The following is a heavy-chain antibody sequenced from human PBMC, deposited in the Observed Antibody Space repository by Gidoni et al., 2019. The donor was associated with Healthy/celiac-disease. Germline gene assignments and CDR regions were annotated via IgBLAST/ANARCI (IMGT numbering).Heavy chain of an antibody. CDR3: ARSRYCSSTSCYYYYGMDV. CDR2: IIPIFGTA. Sequence: QVQLVQSGAEVKKPGSSVKVSCTASGGTFSSSAIRWVRQAPGQGLEWMGGIIPIFGTANYAQKVQGRVTITADESTSTAYMELSSLRSEDTAVYYCARSRYCSSTSCYYYYGMDVWGQGTTVTVSS. J-gene: IGHJ6*02. V-gene: IGHV1-69*01. D-gene: IGHD2-2*01. CDR1: GGTFSSSA.